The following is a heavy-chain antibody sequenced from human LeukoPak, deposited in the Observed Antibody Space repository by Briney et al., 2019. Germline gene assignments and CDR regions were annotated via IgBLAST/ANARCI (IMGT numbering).Heavy chain of an antibody. D-gene: IGHD5-18*01. CDR3: ASPADTSMAFDY. CDR1: RYSLTNYW. V-gene: IGHV5-51*01. Sequence: PGESLKISCKGSRYSLTNYWIAWVRQMPGKGLEWMGIIHPAGADTRYNPSFQGQVTISADKSISTAFLQWSSLKASDTAMYYCASPADTSMAFDYWGQGTPVTVSS. J-gene: IGHJ4*02. CDR2: IHPAGADT.